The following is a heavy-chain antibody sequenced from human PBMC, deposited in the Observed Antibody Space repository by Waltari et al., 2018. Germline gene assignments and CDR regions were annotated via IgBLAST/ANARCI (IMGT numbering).Heavy chain of an antibody. CDR2: TIPILGRA. V-gene: IGHV1-69*09. D-gene: IGHD7-27*01. CDR3: ALTGEDYYYGMDV. CDR1: GGTFRSYA. J-gene: IGHJ6*02. Sequence: QVQLVQSGAEVKKPGSSVKVSCKASGGTFRSYAISWVRQGPGQGLEWMGRTIPILGRANNAQKFQGRVTITADEATSTAYVELSSLRSEDTAVYYCALTGEDYYYGMDVWGQGTTVTVSS.